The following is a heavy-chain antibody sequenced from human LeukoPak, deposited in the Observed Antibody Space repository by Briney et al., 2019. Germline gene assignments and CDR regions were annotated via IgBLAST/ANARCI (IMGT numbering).Heavy chain of an antibody. J-gene: IGHJ3*02. CDR3: AKDFSSSMGAPDI. Sequence: PGGSLRLSCTASGFTFSSYGIHWVRQAPGEGLEWLAVISYDGSNKYYADSVKGRFTISRDNSKNTLSLQMNSLRAEDTAVYYCAKDFSSSMGAPDIWGHGTMVTVSS. CDR1: GFTFSSYG. V-gene: IGHV3-30*18. CDR2: ISYDGSNK. D-gene: IGHD6-13*01.